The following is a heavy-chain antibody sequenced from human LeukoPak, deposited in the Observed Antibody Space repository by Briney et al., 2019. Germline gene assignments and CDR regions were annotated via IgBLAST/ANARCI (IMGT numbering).Heavy chain of an antibody. V-gene: IGHV3-21*06. CDR2: IGKTSTYI. Sequence: GGSLRLSCSGSGFSVSTYSMTWVRQAPGKGLEWVSSIGKTSTYIYYADSVRGRFTISRDNATDSLYLQVSGLRDEDTAVYFCARRIAGAPPDEDSYYSCLEVWGKGPRVTVSS. CDR1: GFSVSTYS. CDR3: ARRIAGAPPDEDSYYSCLEV. D-gene: IGHD1-26*01. J-gene: IGHJ6*04.